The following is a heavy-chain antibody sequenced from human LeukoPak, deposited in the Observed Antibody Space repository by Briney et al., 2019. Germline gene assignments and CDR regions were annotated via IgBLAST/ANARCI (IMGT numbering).Heavy chain of an antibody. CDR2: ISHDGTFQ. D-gene: IGHD6-6*01. V-gene: IGHV3-30*03. Sequence: GRSLRLSCVASGFTITNYGIHWVRQAPGKGLEWVAVISHDGTFQSYGDSVKGRLTVSRDISKNTVYLQMNSLRSDDTAVYYCAREDRDVHSSSSGPNDYWGQGTLVTVSS. CDR3: AREDRDVHSSSSGPNDY. J-gene: IGHJ4*02. CDR1: GFTITNYG.